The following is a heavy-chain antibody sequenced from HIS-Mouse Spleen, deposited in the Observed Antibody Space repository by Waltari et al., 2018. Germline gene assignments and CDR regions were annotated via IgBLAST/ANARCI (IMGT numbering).Heavy chain of an antibody. CDR2: ISYDGSNK. CDR3: AKDKHHAFDY. CDR1: GFTFISYG. Sequence: QVQLVESGGGVVQPGRSLRRSCADSGFTFISYGMHWVRQAPGKGLDWVAVISYDGSNKYYADSVKGRFTISRDNSKNTLYLQMNSLRAEDTAVYYCAKDKHHAFDYWGQGTLVTVSS. J-gene: IGHJ4*02. V-gene: IGHV3-30*18.